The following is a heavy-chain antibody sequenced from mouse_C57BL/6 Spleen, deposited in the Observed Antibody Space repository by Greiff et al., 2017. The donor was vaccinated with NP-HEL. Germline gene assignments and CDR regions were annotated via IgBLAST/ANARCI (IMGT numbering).Heavy chain of an antibody. D-gene: IGHD2-4*01. CDR2: IYPGSGNT. CDR3: ARDDYGGY. J-gene: IGHJ2*01. V-gene: IGHV1-76*01. Sequence: ESGAELVRPGASVKLSCKASGYTFTDYYINWVKQRPGQGLEWIARIYPGSGNTYYNEKFKGKATLTAEKSSSTAYMQLSSLTSEDSAVYFCARDDYGGYWGQGTTLTVSS. CDR1: GYTFTDYY.